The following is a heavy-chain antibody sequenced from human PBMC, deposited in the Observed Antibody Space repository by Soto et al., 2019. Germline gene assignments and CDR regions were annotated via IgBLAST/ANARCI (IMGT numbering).Heavy chain of an antibody. Sequence: ASVKVSCKASGYTFTIYFITWVRQAPGQGLEWMGWISGYNGNTNYAQMLQGRVTMTTDTSTATAYMEMRSLGSDDTAVYYCARQNYYSGMDVWGQGTTVTVSS. CDR1: GYTFTIYF. CDR2: ISGYNGNT. CDR3: ARQNYYSGMDV. J-gene: IGHJ6*02. V-gene: IGHV1-18*01.